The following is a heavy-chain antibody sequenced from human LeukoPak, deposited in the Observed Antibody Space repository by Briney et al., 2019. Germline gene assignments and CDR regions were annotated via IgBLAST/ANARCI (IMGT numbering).Heavy chain of an antibody. CDR3: ATYTHWVAGDV. CDR1: GFTFSDSW. CDR2: MNQDGSAK. V-gene: IGHV3-7*01. Sequence: GGSLRLSCAASGFTFSDSWMSWVRQAPGKGLEWVANMNQDGSAKGYVDSVKDRFTISRDNARNSLYLQMSSLRPEDTAVYYCATYTHWVAGDVWGQGTTVTVSS. J-gene: IGHJ6*02. D-gene: IGHD3-16*01.